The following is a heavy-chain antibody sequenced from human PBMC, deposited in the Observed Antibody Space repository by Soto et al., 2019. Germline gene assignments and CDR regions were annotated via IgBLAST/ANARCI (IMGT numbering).Heavy chain of an antibody. CDR1: GFTFNNAW. CDR3: LANGAYVHF. CDR2: IKSKTNDGTT. J-gene: IGHJ4*02. Sequence: GGSLRLSCAASGFTFNNAWMNCVPQAPGKGLEWVGRIKSKTNDGTTDYAAPVNGRFTISRDDSKNTLYLQMNSLKTEDTAVYYCLANGAYVHFWGPGTLVTVSS. D-gene: IGHD4-17*01. V-gene: IGHV3-15*07.